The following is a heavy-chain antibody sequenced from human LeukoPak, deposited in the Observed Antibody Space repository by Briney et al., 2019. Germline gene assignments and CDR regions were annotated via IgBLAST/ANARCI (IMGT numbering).Heavy chain of an antibody. CDR1: GYTFTGYY. CDR3: ASPFGELKLDAFDI. J-gene: IGHJ3*02. Sequence: VASVKVSCKASGYTFTGYYMHWVRQAPGQGLEWMGWINPNSGGTNYAQKFQGRVTMTRDTSISTAYMELSGLRSDDTAVYYCASPFGELKLDAFDIWGQGTMVTVSS. CDR2: INPNSGGT. D-gene: IGHD3-10*01. V-gene: IGHV1-2*02.